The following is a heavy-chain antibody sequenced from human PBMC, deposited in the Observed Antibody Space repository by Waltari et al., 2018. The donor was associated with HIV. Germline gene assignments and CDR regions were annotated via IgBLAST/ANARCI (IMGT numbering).Heavy chain of an antibody. CDR1: GFPFSSYS. Sequence: EVQLVESGGGLVKLGGSLRLSCASSGFPFSSYSINWVRQAPGKGLEWVSSISSSSSYIYYADSVKGRFTISRDNAKNSLYLQMNSLRAEDTAVYYCARDYYDPKGAFDIWGQGTMVTVSS. J-gene: IGHJ3*02. D-gene: IGHD3-22*01. V-gene: IGHV3-21*01. CDR3: ARDYYDPKGAFDI. CDR2: ISSSSSYI.